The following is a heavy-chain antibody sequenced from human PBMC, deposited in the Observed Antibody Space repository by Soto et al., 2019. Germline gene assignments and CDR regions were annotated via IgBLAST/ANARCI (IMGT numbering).Heavy chain of an antibody. V-gene: IGHV3-33*01. CDR1: GFTFSSYG. CDR2: IWYDGSNK. D-gene: IGHD6-13*01. J-gene: IGHJ6*02. CDR3: VRRTSSSRGLYYYYYGMDV. Sequence: GGSLRLSCAASGFTFSSYGMHWVRQAPGKGLEWVAVIWYDGSNKYYADSVKGRFTISRDNSKNTLYLQMNSLRAEDTAVYYCVRRTSSSRGLYYYYYGMDVWGQGTTVTVSS.